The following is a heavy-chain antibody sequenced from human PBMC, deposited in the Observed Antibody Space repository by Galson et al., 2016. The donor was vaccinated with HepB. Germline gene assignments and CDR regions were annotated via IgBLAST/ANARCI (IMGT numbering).Heavy chain of an antibody. Sequence: SLRLSCAASGFTFSRYDMHWVRQATGKGLEWVSAIGTIGDSYYSDSVKGRFTISRDNAKNSLYLQMNSLRDEDTAIYFCARDGNHGYDMDYWGQGTLVTVSS. CDR2: IGTIGDS. D-gene: IGHD1-14*01. V-gene: IGHV3-13*01. CDR1: GFTFSRYD. J-gene: IGHJ4*02. CDR3: ARDGNHGYDMDY.